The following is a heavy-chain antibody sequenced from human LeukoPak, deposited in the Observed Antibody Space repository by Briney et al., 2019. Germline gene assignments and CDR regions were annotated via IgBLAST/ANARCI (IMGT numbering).Heavy chain of an antibody. V-gene: IGHV3-21*04. CDR3: ARDRVEVAAPRSGFQH. D-gene: IGHD5-24*01. J-gene: IGHJ1*01. CDR2: ISGSSGYI. Sequence: GGSLRLSCAASGFTFSTYSVNWVRQTPGKGLEWVSSISGSSGYIYYADSVKGRFTTSRDNAKNSLYLQMTSLRAEDTALYYCARDRVEVAAPRSGFQHWGQGTLVTVSS. CDR1: GFTFSTYS.